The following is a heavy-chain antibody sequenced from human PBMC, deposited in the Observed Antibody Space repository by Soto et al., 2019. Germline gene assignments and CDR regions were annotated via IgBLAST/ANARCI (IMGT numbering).Heavy chain of an antibody. CDR2: ISYDGSNK. CDR1: GFTFSSYA. Sequence: GGSLRLSCAASGFTFSSYAMHWVRQAPGKGLEWVAVISYDGSNKYYADSVKGRFTISRDNPKNTLYLQMNSLRAEDTAVYYCARDLDSSGWSVNYGMDVWGQGTTVTAP. J-gene: IGHJ6*02. CDR3: ARDLDSSGWSVNYGMDV. D-gene: IGHD6-19*01. V-gene: IGHV3-30*04.